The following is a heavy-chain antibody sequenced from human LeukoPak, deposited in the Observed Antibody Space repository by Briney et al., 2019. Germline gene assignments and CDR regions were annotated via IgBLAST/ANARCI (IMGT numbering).Heavy chain of an antibody. D-gene: IGHD3-22*01. Sequence: GGSLRLSCAASGFTFSSYSMNWVRQAPGKGLEWVSSISSSSSYIYYADSVKGRLTISRDNAKNSLYLQMNSLRAEDTAVYYCARAIDSSGSTGYWGQGTLVTVSS. V-gene: IGHV3-21*01. CDR3: ARAIDSSGSTGY. J-gene: IGHJ4*02. CDR2: ISSSSSYI. CDR1: GFTFSSYS.